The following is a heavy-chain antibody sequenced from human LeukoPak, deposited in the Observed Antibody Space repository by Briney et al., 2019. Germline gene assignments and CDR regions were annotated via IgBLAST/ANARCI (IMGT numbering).Heavy chain of an antibody. D-gene: IGHD3-3*01. Sequence: GGSLRLSCAASGFTFNHYGMHWVRQAPGKGLEWVAVISYDGTTTYYTDSVKGRFTISRDNSKNTLYLQMNSLRAEDTAVYYCAKTSTYDFWSGYYTGYWGQGTLVTVSS. J-gene: IGHJ4*02. CDR3: AKTSTYDFWSGYYTGY. CDR2: ISYDGTTT. CDR1: GFTFNHYG. V-gene: IGHV3-30*18.